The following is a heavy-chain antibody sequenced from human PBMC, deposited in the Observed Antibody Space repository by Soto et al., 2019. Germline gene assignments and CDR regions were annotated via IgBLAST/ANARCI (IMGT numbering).Heavy chain of an antibody. CDR1: GGSISSSSYY. V-gene: IGHV4-39*01. D-gene: IGHD6-25*01. J-gene: IGHJ5*02. CDR3: AKRIAAAFDP. Sequence: ETLSLTCTVSGGSISSSSYYWGWIRQPPGKGLEWIGSIYYSGSTYYNPSLKSRVTISVDTSKNQFSLKLSSVTAADTAVYYCAKRIAAAFDPWGQGTLVTVSS. CDR2: IYYSGST.